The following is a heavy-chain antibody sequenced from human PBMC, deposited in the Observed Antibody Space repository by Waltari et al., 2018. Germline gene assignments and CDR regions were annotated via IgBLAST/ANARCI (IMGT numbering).Heavy chain of an antibody. CDR2: IYPCDSDT. D-gene: IGHD2-2*01. Sequence: EVQLVQSGAEVKKPGESLKISCKGSGYSFTSSWIGWVRQTPGKGMEWVGIIYPCDSDTRYSPSFQGQVTISADKSISTAYLQWSSLKASDTAMYYCARAVVPAAIDWFDPWGQGTLVTVSS. CDR3: ARAVVPAAIDWFDP. CDR1: GYSFTSSW. J-gene: IGHJ5*02. V-gene: IGHV5-51*01.